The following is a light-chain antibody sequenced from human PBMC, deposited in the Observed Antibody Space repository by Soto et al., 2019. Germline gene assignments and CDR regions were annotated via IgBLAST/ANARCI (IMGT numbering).Light chain of an antibody. J-gene: IGLJ2*01. CDR2: DVT. CDR3: SSYAGTYAVV. V-gene: IGLV2-11*01. Sequence: QSVLTQPRSVSGSPGQSVTVSCTGTSSDVGGYNFVSWFQQHPGKAPKLIIYDVTERPSGVPDRFSGSKSGNTASLTISGLQAEDEADYYCSSYAGTYAVVFGGGTKLSVL. CDR1: SSDVGGYNF.